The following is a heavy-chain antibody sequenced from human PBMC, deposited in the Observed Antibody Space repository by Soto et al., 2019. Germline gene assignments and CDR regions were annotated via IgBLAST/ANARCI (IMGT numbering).Heavy chain of an antibody. CDR1: GGSISKSDNY. Sequence: SETLSLTCAVSGGSISKSDNYWSWIRQHPGKGLEWIGYIHYSGSTSYSPSLKSRLTISMDTSKNQFSLKLTSVTAADTAVYYCARVFPSYYYYFMDVWGKGATVTVSS. CDR2: IHYSGST. CDR3: ARVFPSYYYYFMDV. J-gene: IGHJ6*03. V-gene: IGHV4-31*11.